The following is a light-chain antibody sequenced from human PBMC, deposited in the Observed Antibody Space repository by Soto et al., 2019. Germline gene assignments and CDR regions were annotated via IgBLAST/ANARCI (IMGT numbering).Light chain of an antibody. J-gene: IGLJ1*01. CDR3: CSYAGSSTYV. CDR2: DVI. V-gene: IGLV2-23*02. CDR1: SSVVGSYNL. Sequence: QSALTQPASVSGSPGQSITISCTGTSSVVGSYNLVSWYQQHPGKAPKLMIYDVIKRPSGVSNRFSGSKSGSTASLTISGLQAEDEADYYCCSYAGSSTYVFGTGTKVTV.